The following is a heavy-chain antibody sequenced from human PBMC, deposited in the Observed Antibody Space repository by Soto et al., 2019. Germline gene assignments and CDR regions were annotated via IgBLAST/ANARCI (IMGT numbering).Heavy chain of an antibody. Sequence: SETLSLTCAVYGGSFSGYYWCWIRQPPGKGMEWIGEINHSGSTNYNPSLKRRVTISVDTSKNQFSLKLSSVTAADTAVYYCARGGVRITIFGVVNRYWYFDLWGRGTLVTVSS. J-gene: IGHJ2*01. D-gene: IGHD3-3*01. V-gene: IGHV4-34*01. CDR3: ARGGVRITIFGVVNRYWYFDL. CDR1: GGSFSGYY. CDR2: INHSGST.